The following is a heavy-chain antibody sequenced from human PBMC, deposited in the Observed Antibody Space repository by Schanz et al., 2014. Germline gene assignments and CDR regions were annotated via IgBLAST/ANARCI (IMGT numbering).Heavy chain of an antibody. D-gene: IGHD1-26*01. CDR3: AGWGSGSHYHLDY. V-gene: IGHV3-48*01. J-gene: IGHJ4*02. Sequence: EVQLVESGGGLIQPGGSLRLSCAASGFGFSSYSMNWVRQAPGKGLEWVSYISGSSRTIYYADSMKGRFTVSRDNAENALYQLMSSLRADATGLYFSAGWGSGSHYHLDYWGQGTLVTVSS. CDR1: GFGFSSYS. CDR2: ISGSSRTI.